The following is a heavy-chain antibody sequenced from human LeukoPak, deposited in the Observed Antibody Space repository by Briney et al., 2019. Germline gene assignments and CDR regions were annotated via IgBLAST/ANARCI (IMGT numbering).Heavy chain of an antibody. J-gene: IGHJ2*01. CDR1: GGSISTSGYY. Sequence: PSETLSLTCTVPGGSISTSGYYWGWIRQPPGKGLEWLGNVFYSGVTYQNPSLRSRVTMSVDTSKNHFSLKLSSVTAADTAVYYCARHDYGANHNWYLDLWGRGTLVTVSS. V-gene: IGHV4-39*01. CDR2: VFYSGVT. CDR3: ARHDYGANHNWYLDL. D-gene: IGHD4/OR15-4a*01.